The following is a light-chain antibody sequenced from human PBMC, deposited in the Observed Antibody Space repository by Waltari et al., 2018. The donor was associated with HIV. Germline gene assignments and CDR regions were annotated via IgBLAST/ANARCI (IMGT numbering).Light chain of an antibody. CDR3: CSYAGSNTWGGV. Sequence: QSALTQPASVSGSPGQSITISCTGTSSDVGNYNLVSWYQQHPGKAPKLMIYEVSKRPSGVSKRFSGAKSGNTASLTISGLQAEDEADYYCCSYAGSNTWGGVFGTGTKVTVL. CDR1: SSDVGNYNL. J-gene: IGLJ1*01. CDR2: EVS. V-gene: IGLV2-23*02.